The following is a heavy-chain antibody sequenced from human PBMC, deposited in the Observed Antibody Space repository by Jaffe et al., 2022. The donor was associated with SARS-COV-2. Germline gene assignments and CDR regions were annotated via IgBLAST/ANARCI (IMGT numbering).Heavy chain of an antibody. Sequence: EVQLVETGGGLIQPGGSLRLSCAASGFTVSSNYMSWVRQAPGKGLEWVSVIYSGGSTYYADSVKGRFTISRDNSKNTLYLQMNSLRAEDTAVYYCATSDYYDSSGHRRGAFDIWGQGTMVTVSS. V-gene: IGHV3-53*02. CDR2: IYSGGST. CDR1: GFTVSSNY. CDR3: ATSDYYDSSGHRRGAFDI. J-gene: IGHJ3*02. D-gene: IGHD3-22*01.